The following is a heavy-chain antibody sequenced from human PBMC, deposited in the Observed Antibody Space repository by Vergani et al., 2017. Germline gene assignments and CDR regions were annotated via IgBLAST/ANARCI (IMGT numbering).Heavy chain of an antibody. CDR2: IVVGSGNP. Sequence: HMQLVQSGPEVKKPGTSVKVSCKASGFTFTSSAMQWVRQARGQRLEWIGWIVVGSGNPNYAHKFQERVTITRDMSTSTAYMELSSLRSEDTAVYYCAADSTAGNWNYCYSYYYMYVWGKATTVTVSS. D-gene: IGHD1-7*01. V-gene: IGHV1-58*02. CDR1: GFTFTSSA. CDR3: AADSTAGNWNYCYSYYYMYV. J-gene: IGHJ6*03.